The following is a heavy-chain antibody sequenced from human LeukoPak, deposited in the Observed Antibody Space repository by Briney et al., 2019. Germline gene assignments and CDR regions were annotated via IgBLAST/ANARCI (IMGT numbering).Heavy chain of an antibody. D-gene: IGHD6-13*01. V-gene: IGHV3-30-3*01. J-gene: IGHJ5*02. CDR3: ARDPGGAAAGINWFDP. CDR2: ISYDGSNK. CDR1: GFTFSSYA. Sequence: GGSLRLSCAASGFTFSSYAMHWVRQAPGKGLEWVAVISYDGSNKYYADSVKGRFTISRDNSKNTLYLQMNSLRAEDTAVYYCARDPGGAAAGINWFDPWGQGTLVTVSS.